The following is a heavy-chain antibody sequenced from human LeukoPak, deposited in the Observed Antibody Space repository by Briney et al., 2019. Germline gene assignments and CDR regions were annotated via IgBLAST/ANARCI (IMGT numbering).Heavy chain of an antibody. V-gene: IGHV3-7*01. CDR1: GFTFNTYW. CDR3: AREPTTVANNWFDP. CDR2: INPDGSEK. J-gene: IGHJ5*02. D-gene: IGHD4-17*01. Sequence: GGSLRLSCAASGFTFNTYWISWVRQAPGKGLEWVANINPDGSEKYYVDSVKGRFTISRDNSKNTLYLQMNSLRAEDTAVYYCAREPTTVANNWFDPWGQGTLVTVSS.